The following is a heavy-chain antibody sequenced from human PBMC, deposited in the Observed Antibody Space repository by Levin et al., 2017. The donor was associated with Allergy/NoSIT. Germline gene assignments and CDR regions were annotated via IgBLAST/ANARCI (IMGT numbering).Heavy chain of an antibody. CDR2: TLYDGSNK. J-gene: IGHJ6*02. CDR3: AKGHDFWSGVTDMDV. Sequence: QPGGSLRLSCAASGFSFSSYAMHWVRQAPGKGLEWVAVTLYDGSNKYYVDSVKGRFTISRDNFKNTLYLQMNSLRAEDTALYYCAKGHDFWSGVTDMDVWGQGTTVTVSS. CDR1: GFSFSSYA. D-gene: IGHD3-3*01. V-gene: IGHV3-30*18.